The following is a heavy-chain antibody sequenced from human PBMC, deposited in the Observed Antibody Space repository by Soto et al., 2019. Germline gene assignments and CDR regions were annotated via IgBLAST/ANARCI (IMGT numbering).Heavy chain of an antibody. D-gene: IGHD6-19*01. CDR2: INAGNGNT. V-gene: IGHV1-3*01. Sequence: QVQLVQSGAEVKKPGASVKVSCKASGYTFTSYAMHWVRQAPGQRLEWMGWINAGNGNTKYSQKFQGRVTITRDTYASTAYMELRSLRSEDTAVYYCARGVIAVAGYYCDYWGQGTLVTVSS. CDR3: ARGVIAVAGYYCDY. J-gene: IGHJ4*02. CDR1: GYTFTSYA.